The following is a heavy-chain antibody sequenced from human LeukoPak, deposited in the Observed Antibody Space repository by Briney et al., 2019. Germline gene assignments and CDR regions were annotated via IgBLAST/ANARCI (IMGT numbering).Heavy chain of an antibody. CDR1: GFSLTNYW. D-gene: IGHD3-16*01. CDR3: ARGPSDNKAYVGDY. V-gene: IGHV3-74*01. J-gene: IGHJ4*02. CDR2: VDQYETSS. Sequence: GGSMRLSCVASGFSLTNYWMHWVRQVPGKGLVWVARVDQYETSSSYADSVKGRFTISRDNAKNTLFLYMNSLRPEDTALYYCARGPSDNKAYVGDYRSLETLVTVSA.